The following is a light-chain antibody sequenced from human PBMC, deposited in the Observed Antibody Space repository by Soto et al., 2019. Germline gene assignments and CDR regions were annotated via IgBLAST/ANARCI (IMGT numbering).Light chain of an antibody. CDR2: DAS. CDR3: QQRSNWPPIT. V-gene: IGKV3-11*01. Sequence: EIVLTQSACTLSLSPGERATLSCGASQSVSSYLAWYQQKPVQAPRLLIYDASNRATGIPARFSGSGSGTDFTLTISSLEPEDFAVYYCQQRSNWPPITFGQGTRLEIK. CDR1: QSVSSY. J-gene: IGKJ5*01.